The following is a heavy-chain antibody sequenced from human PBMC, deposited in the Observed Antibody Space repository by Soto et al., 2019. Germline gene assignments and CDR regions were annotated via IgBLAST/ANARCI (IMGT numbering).Heavy chain of an antibody. J-gene: IGHJ4*02. CDR2: IYYSGST. CDR1: GDSISSSTYY. CDR3: ARHSLTTITTSFDY. D-gene: IGHD4-4*01. V-gene: IGHV4-39*01. Sequence: SETLSLTCTVSGDSISSSTYYWGWIRQPPGKGLEWIGSIYYSGSTYYNPSLKSRVTISVDTSKNQFSLKLSSVTAADTAVYYCARHSLTTITTSFDYWGRGTLVTVSS.